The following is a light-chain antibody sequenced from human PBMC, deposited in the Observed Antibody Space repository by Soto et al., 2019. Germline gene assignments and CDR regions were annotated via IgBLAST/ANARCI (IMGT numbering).Light chain of an antibody. J-gene: IGLJ3*02. CDR3: QAWDSNNVV. V-gene: IGLV3-1*01. CDR2: QDT. Sequence: SYELTQPPSVSVSPGQTASITCSGDKLGEKYACWYQQKPGQSPVVVIYQDTKRPSGNPERFSGSNSGNTATLTISGTQAMDEADYYCQAWDSNNVVFGGGTKLTVL. CDR1: KLGEKY.